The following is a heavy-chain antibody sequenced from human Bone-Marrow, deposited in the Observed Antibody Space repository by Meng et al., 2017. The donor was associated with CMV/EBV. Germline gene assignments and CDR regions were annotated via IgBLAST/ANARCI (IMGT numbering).Heavy chain of an antibody. CDR1: GYPFTAYY. CDR3: ARGQYYYDSSGYYD. CDR2: MNPDSGAT. V-gene: IGHV1-2*02. D-gene: IGHD3-22*01. J-gene: IGHJ4*02. Sequence: ASVKVSCKASGYPFTAYYMHWVRQAPGQGLEWMGWMNPDSGATRFARNLEGRVTMTRDASLGTAYMELSSLRLDDTAVYYCARGQYYYDSSGYYDWGQGTLVTVSS.